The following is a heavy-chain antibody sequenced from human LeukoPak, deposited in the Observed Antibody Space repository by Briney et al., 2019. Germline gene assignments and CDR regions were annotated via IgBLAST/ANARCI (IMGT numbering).Heavy chain of an antibody. D-gene: IGHD4-17*01. CDR2: IIPIFGTA. V-gene: IGHV1-69*13. CDR3: ARVNFRDYGDYVFGMDV. J-gene: IGHJ6*02. Sequence: ASVKVSCKASGGTFSSYAISWVRQAPGQGLGWMGGIIPIFGTANYAQKFQGRVTITADESTSTAYMELSSLRSEDTAVYYCARVNFRDYGDYVFGMDVWGQGTTVTVSS. CDR1: GGTFSSYA.